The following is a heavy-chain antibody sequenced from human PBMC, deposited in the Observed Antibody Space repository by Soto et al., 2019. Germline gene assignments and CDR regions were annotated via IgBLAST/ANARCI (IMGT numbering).Heavy chain of an antibody. Sequence: EVQLVESGGGLVKPGGSLRLSCAASGFTFSNAWMSWVRQAPGKGLEWVGRIKSKTDGGTTDYAAPVKGRFTISRDDSQNTLYLQMNSLKTEDTAVYYCTSDYYDSSGETGYWGQGTMVTVSS. V-gene: IGHV3-15*01. CDR3: TSDYYDSSGETGY. D-gene: IGHD3-22*01. CDR1: GFTFSNAW. J-gene: IGHJ4*02. CDR2: IKSKTDGGTT.